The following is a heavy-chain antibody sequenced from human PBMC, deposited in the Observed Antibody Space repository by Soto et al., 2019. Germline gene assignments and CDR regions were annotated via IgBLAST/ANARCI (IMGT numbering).Heavy chain of an antibody. CDR2: IYPGDSDT. J-gene: IGHJ4*02. CDR1: GYSFTSYW. V-gene: IGHV5-51*01. Sequence: PGESLKISCKGSGYSFTSYWIGWVRQMPGKGLEWMGIIYPGDSDTRYSPSFQGQVTISADKPISTAYLQWSSLKASDTAMYYCARPHDYSIGYFDYWGQGTLVTVSS. D-gene: IGHD4-4*01. CDR3: ARPHDYSIGYFDY.